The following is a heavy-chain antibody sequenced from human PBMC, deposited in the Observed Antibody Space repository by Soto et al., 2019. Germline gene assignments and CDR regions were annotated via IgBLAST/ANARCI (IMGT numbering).Heavy chain of an antibody. D-gene: IGHD6-19*01. Sequence: EVQLVESGGGLVQPGGSLRLSCAASGFTFSSYSMNWVRQAPGKGLAWGSYISSSSSTIYYADSVKGRFTISRDNAKNSLYLQMNSLRDEDTAVYYCARDQSGIAVAGTNFDYWGQGTLVTVSS. CDR3: ARDQSGIAVAGTNFDY. V-gene: IGHV3-48*02. CDR2: ISSSSSTI. J-gene: IGHJ4*02. CDR1: GFTFSSYS.